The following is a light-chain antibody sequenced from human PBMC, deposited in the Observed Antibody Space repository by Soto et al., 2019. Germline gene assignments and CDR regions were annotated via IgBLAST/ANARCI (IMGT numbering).Light chain of an antibody. CDR3: QQYNNWPPWT. Sequence: EIVMTQSPATLSVSPGERATLSCRASQSVSSNLAWYQQKPVQSPRLLIYGASTRATGIPARFSGSGSGTEFTLNISSLQSEAFAVYYCQQYNNWPPWTFGQGTKVEIK. V-gene: IGKV3-15*01. J-gene: IGKJ1*01. CDR2: GAS. CDR1: QSVSSN.